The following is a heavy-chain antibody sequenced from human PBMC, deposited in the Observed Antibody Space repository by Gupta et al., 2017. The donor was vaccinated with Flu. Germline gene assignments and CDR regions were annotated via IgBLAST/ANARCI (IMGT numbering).Heavy chain of an antibody. J-gene: IGHJ4*02. CDR1: GFSISTYW. Sequence: EVQLVESGGGLVQPGGSLRLSCAASGFSISTYWMRWVRLVPGKGLEWVANVMQDGEEKHYVASVKGRFIISRDNANNSLYLQMNSLRAEDTAIYYCARDPHYGGSSFHDYWGQGTLVSVSS. CDR2: VMQDGEEK. CDR3: ARDPHYGGSSFHDY. V-gene: IGHV3-7*01. D-gene: IGHD4-23*01.